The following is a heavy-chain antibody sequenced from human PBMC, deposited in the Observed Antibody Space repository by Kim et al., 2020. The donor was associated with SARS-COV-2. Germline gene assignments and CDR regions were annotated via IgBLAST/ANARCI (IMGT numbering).Heavy chain of an antibody. Sequence: SVKVSCKASGGTFSSYAISWVRQAPGQGLEWMGGIIPIFGTANYAQKFQGRVTITADESTSTAYMELSSLRSEDTAVYYCARDRLAAAGTVYYYYGMDVWGQGTTVTVSS. CDR2: IIPIFGTA. J-gene: IGHJ6*02. V-gene: IGHV1-69*13. CDR3: ARDRLAAAGTVYYYYGMDV. D-gene: IGHD6-13*01. CDR1: GGTFSSYA.